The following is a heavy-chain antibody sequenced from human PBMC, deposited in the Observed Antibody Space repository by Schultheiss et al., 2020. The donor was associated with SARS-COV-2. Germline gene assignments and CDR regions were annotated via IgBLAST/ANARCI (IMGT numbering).Heavy chain of an antibody. V-gene: IGHV4-61*02. CDR3: ARAYSGYEVDPSLGWYFDL. D-gene: IGHD5-12*01. Sequence: SETLSLTCTVSGGSISSGDYYWSWIRQPAGKGLEWIGRIYTSGSTNYNPSLKSRVTMSVDTSKNQFSLKLSSVTAVDTAVYYCARAYSGYEVDPSLGWYFDLWGRGTLVTVSS. J-gene: IGHJ2*01. CDR1: GGSISSGDYY. CDR2: IYTSGST.